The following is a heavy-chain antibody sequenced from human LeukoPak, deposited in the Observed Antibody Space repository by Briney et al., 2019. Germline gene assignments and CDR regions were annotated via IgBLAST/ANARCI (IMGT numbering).Heavy chain of an antibody. Sequence: ASGKASCKASGHTFTSYDINWVRQATGQGLGWMGWMNPNSGNTGYAQKFQGRVTMTRNTSISPAYMELSSLRSEDTAVYYCARDSSVYYWGQGTLVTVSS. CDR3: ARDSSVYY. J-gene: IGHJ4*02. V-gene: IGHV1-8*01. CDR1: GHTFTSYD. D-gene: IGHD3-22*01. CDR2: MNPNSGNT.